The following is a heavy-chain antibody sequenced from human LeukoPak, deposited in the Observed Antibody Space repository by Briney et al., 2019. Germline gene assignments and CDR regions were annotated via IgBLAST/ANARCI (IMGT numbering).Heavy chain of an antibody. D-gene: IGHD2-21*02. J-gene: IGHJ4*02. CDR1: GFTFNSYG. Sequence: GRSLRLSCAASGFTFNSYGMHWVRQAPGKGLEWVALISYDGSNTYYADSVKGRFSISRDNSKNTVNLQMNSLRAEDTTVYYCAKVYEAYCAGDCYSFFDYWGQGILVTVSS. CDR2: ISYDGSNT. V-gene: IGHV3-30*18. CDR3: AKVYEAYCAGDCYSFFDY.